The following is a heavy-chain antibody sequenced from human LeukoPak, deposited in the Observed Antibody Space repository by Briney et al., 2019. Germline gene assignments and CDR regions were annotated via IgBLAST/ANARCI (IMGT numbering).Heavy chain of an antibody. J-gene: IGHJ4*02. V-gene: IGHV1-2*02. CDR2: INPNSGGT. D-gene: IGHD6-19*01. CDR1: GCTFTGYY. Sequence: GASVKVSCKASGCTFTGYYMHWVRQAPGQGLEWMGWINPNSGGTNYAQKFQGRVTMTRDTSISTAYMELSRLRSDDTAVYYCARVASIAVAGETYFDYWGQGTLVTVSS. CDR3: ARVASIAVAGETYFDY.